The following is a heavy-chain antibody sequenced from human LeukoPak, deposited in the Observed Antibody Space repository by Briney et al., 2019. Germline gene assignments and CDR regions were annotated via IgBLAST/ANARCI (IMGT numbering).Heavy chain of an antibody. J-gene: IGHJ6*02. Sequence: PGGSLRLSCAAPGFTFDDYAMHSVRQAPGKGLEWVSLISGDGGSTYYADSVKGRFTISRANRTNSIYLQMNSLRTEDNALYYCAKDRYCSSTSCYDSYYGMDVWGQGTTVTVSS. D-gene: IGHD2-2*01. CDR1: GFTFDDYA. CDR2: ISGDGGST. V-gene: IGHV3-43*02. CDR3: AKDRYCSSTSCYDSYYGMDV.